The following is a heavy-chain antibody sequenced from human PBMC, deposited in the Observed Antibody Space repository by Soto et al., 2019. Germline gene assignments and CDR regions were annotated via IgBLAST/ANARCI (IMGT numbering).Heavy chain of an antibody. D-gene: IGHD2-15*01. Sequence: PSETLSLTCTVSGGSVSSGSYYWSWIRQPPGKGLEWIGYIYYSGSTNYNPSLKSRVTISVDTSKNQFSLKLSSVTAADTAVYYCGSSDVVGPYYFDYWGQGTLVTVSS. V-gene: IGHV4-61*01. CDR3: GSSDVVGPYYFDY. CDR2: IYYSGST. CDR1: GGSVSSGSYY. J-gene: IGHJ4*02.